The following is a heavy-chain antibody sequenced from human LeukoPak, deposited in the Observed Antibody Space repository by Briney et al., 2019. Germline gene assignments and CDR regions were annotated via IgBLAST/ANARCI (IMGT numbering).Heavy chain of an antibody. CDR2: VKKDASEK. Sequence: GGSLRLSCAASGFTFSNNWMTWVRQAPGKGLEWVASVKKDASEKYYVDSVKGRFTISRDNAKNTLYLQMNSLRAEDTAVYYCATDWAWGGFDHWGQGALVTVSS. J-gene: IGHJ4*02. D-gene: IGHD3-16*01. V-gene: IGHV3-7*01. CDR1: GFTFSNNW. CDR3: ATDWAWGGFDH.